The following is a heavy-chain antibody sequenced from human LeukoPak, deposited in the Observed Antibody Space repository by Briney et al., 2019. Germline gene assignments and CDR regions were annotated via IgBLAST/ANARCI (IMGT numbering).Heavy chain of an antibody. CDR1: DGSISGYS. CDR2: IYYSGDT. J-gene: IGHJ4*02. CDR3: ARDRGSQPFIDY. V-gene: IGHV4-59*01. Sequence: PSETLSLTCTVSDGSISGYSWSWIRQPPGKGLEWIGYIYYSGDTNYNPSLKSRVTLSVDTSRNQLSLQLSSVTTADTAVYYCARDRGSQPFIDYWGQGTLVTVSS. D-gene: IGHD1-26*01.